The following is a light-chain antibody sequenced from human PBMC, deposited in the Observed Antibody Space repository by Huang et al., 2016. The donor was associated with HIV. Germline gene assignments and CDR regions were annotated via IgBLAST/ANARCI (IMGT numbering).Light chain of an antibody. CDR2: DTY. Sequence: EIVMTQSPATLSVSPGGGATLCCRASQNVRSNLAWYQQTPGQATRLLLDDTYTRASGVPARCSGSGSGTAFTLNISGLHVEDFAVYDCQQYDNWPAGLTFGGGTKVDI. CDR3: QQYDNWPAGLT. V-gene: IGKV3D-15*01. CDR1: QNVRSN. J-gene: IGKJ4*01.